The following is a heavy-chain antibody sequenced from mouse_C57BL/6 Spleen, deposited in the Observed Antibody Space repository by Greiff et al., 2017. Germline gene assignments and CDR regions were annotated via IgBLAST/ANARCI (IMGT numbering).Heavy chain of an antibody. Sequence: QVQLQQPGAELVRPGSSVKLSCKASGYTFTSYWMDWVKQRPGQGLEWIGNIYPSDSETHYNQKFKDKATLTVDKSSSTAYMQLSSLTSEDSAVYYCARAPNWSWFAYWGQGTLVTVSA. J-gene: IGHJ3*01. CDR2: IYPSDSET. CDR1: GYTFTSYW. D-gene: IGHD4-1*01. CDR3: ARAPNWSWFAY. V-gene: IGHV1-61*01.